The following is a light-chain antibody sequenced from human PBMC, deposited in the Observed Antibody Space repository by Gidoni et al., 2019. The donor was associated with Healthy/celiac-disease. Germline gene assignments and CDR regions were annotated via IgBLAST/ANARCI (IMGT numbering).Light chain of an antibody. Sequence: ELVLTHSLGTLSLSPGERATLSCRARQSVSSSYLAWYQQKPGQAPRLLIYGASSRATGIPDRFSGSGSGTDFTLTISRLEPEDFAVYYCQQYGSSPPWTFGQGTKVEIK. CDR2: GAS. CDR1: QSVSSSY. J-gene: IGKJ1*01. CDR3: QQYGSSPPWT. V-gene: IGKV3-20*01.